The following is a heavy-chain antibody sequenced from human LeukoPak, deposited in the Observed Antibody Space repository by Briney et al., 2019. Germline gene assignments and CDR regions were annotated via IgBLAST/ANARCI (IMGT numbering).Heavy chain of an antibody. CDR2: ISSSSSYI. CDR3: ARGGIAAQRRDVFDI. J-gene: IGHJ3*02. D-gene: IGHD6-13*01. V-gene: IGHV3-21*01. CDR1: GFTFSSYS. Sequence: PGGSLRLSCAASGFTFSSYSMNWVRQAPGKGLEWVSSISSSSSYIYYAESVKGRFTISRDNAKNSLYLQMNSLRAEDTAVYYCARGGIAAQRRDVFDIWGKGTMVTVSS.